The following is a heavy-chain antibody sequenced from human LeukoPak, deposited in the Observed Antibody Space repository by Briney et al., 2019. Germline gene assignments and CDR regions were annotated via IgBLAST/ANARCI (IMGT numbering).Heavy chain of an antibody. J-gene: IGHJ5*02. Sequence: SETLSLTCTVSGGSISSYYWSWIRQPPGKGLEWIGYIYYSGSTNYNPSLKSRVTISVDTSKNQFSLKLSSVTAADTAVYYCARSSGYFAPGGWFDPWGQGTLVTVSS. D-gene: IGHD3-22*01. CDR2: IYYSGST. CDR1: GGSISSYY. V-gene: IGHV4-59*01. CDR3: ARSSGYFAPGGWFDP.